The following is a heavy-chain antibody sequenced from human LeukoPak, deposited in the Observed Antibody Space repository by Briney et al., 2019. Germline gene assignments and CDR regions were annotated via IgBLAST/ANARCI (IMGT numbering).Heavy chain of an antibody. J-gene: IGHJ4*02. CDR1: GFTFSDFS. Sequence: PGGSLRLSCAASGFTFSDFSMNSIRPASGNGPAVGSYISSSNIDTNYADSVKGRFTVSRDNAKNSLYLQMNSLRAEDTAVYYCARDGMGGYDYFDYWGQGTLVTVSS. CDR3: ARDGMGGYDYFDY. D-gene: IGHD5-12*01. V-gene: IGHV3-11*05. CDR2: ISSSNIDT.